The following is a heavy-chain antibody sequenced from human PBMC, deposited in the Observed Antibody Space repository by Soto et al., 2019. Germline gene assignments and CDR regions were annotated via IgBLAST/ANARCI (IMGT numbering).Heavy chain of an antibody. CDR2: TSAYNGDS. Sequence: ASEKVSRKTSGYTFYSYDITWVRQAPGQGLEWMGTTSAYNGDSVFAQNLQGRVTMTIDTSTATAYMDLKDLTSDDTAVYYCARARATVTTERALGYWGQGTLVTVSS. CDR3: ARARATVTTERALGY. V-gene: IGHV1-18*01. CDR1: GYTFYSYD. J-gene: IGHJ4*02. D-gene: IGHD4-17*01.